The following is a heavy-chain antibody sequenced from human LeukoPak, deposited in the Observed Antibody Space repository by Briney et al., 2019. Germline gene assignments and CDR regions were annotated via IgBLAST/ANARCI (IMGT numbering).Heavy chain of an antibody. CDR3: ARDHSSGLYYFDY. CDR2: ITPIFGTA. Sequence: ASVKVSCKASGGTFISYAISWVRQAPGQGLEWMGGITPIFGTANYAQRFQGRVTITADESTSTAYMELSSLRSEDTAVYYCARDHSSGLYYFDYWGQGTLVTVSS. CDR1: GGTFISYA. J-gene: IGHJ4*02. V-gene: IGHV1-69*13. D-gene: IGHD6-19*01.